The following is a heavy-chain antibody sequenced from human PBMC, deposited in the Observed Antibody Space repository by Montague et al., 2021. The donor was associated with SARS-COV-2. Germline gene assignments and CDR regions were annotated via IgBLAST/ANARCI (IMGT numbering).Heavy chain of an antibody. CDR1: GFTFSYYA. CDR3: AKDLRAITLAYVDY. V-gene: IGHV3-9*01. Sequence: SLRLSCAASGFTFSYYAMHWVRQAPGKGLEWVSGISWDSGNIAYGDSVKGRFTISRDNAKNSLYLQMNNLRPEDTALYYCAKDLRAITLAYVDYWGQGTLVTVSS. CDR2: ISWDSGNI. J-gene: IGHJ4*02. D-gene: IGHD1-14*01.